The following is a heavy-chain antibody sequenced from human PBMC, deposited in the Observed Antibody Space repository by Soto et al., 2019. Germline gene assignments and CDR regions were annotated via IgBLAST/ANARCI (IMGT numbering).Heavy chain of an antibody. CDR1: GFMFSSYA. CDR2: KTYDGSNK. J-gene: IGHJ4*02. D-gene: IGHD1-26*01. V-gene: IGHV3-30-3*01. CDR3: ARAGGLLVDY. Sequence: QVQLVESGGGVVQPGRSLRLSCAASGFMFSSYAMHWVRQAPGKGLEWVAVKTYDGSNKYYADSLKGRFTISRDNSKNTLYLQMNSLRAEDTAVYYCARAGGLLVDYWGQGTLVTVSS.